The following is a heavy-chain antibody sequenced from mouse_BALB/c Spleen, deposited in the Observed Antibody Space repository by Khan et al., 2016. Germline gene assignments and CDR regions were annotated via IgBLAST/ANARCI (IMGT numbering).Heavy chain of an antibody. CDR3: ARGGLRPFDY. V-gene: IGHV1S137*01. D-gene: IGHD1-2*01. Sequence: QVQLQQSGPELVRPGESVKISCKGSGYTITDYSLHWVKQSHAKTLEWVGVISFYSGNTNYNPKFEGKATMTVDTSSSTAYMELARLTSDDSANYSCARGGLRPFDYWGQGTTLTVSS. CDR1: GYTITDYS. J-gene: IGHJ2*01. CDR2: ISFYSGNT.